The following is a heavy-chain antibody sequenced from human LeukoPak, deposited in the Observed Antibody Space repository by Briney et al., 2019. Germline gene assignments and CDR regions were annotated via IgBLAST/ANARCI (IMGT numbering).Heavy chain of an antibody. CDR3: ARRRITMVRGVTLDY. Sequence: ASVKVSCKXSGYTFTGYYMHWVRQAPGQGLEWMGRINPNSGGTNYSQKFQGRVTMTRDTSISTAYMELSRLRSDDTAVYYCARRRITMVRGVTLDYWGQGTLVTVSS. CDR1: GYTFTGYY. D-gene: IGHD3-10*01. V-gene: IGHV1-2*06. CDR2: INPNSGGT. J-gene: IGHJ4*02.